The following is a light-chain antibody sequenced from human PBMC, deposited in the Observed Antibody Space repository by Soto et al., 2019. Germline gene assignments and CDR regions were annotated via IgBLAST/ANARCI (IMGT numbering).Light chain of an antibody. CDR2: LGS. J-gene: IGKJ4*01. CDR1: QSLLHSNGYNY. V-gene: IGKV2-28*01. Sequence: DVVMTQSPLSLPVTLGQPASISCRSSQSLLHSNGYNYLDWYMQKPGQSPHLLIYLGSNRASGVPDRFSGSGSGTDFTLKISRVEAENVGVYYCMQALQTPLTFGGGTKVDI. CDR3: MQALQTPLT.